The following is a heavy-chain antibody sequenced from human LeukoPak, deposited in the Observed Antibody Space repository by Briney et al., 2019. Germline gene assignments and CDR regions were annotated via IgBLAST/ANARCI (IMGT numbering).Heavy chain of an antibody. CDR2: ISGSGGST. D-gene: IGHD6-13*01. CDR1: GFTFSSYA. CDR3: AKGSNHRAAGNRFDH. J-gene: IGHJ4*02. V-gene: IGHV3-23*01. Sequence: AGGSLRLSCAASGFTFSSYAMSWVRQAPGKGLEWVSAISGSGGSTYYADSVKGRFTISRDNSKNTLYLQMNSLRAEDTAVYYCAKGSNHRAAGNRFDHWGQGTLVTVSS.